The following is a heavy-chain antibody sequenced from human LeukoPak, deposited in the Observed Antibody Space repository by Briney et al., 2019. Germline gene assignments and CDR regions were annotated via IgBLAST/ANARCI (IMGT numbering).Heavy chain of an antibody. Sequence: GGSLRLSCAASGFTFSSYSMNWVRQAPGKGLEWVSHITASGTAMFYADSVKGRFTISRDNAKNSLYLQMNSLRDEDTAVYYCTTLHYYGMVVWGPGTTVTVS. CDR3: TTLHYYGMVV. V-gene: IGHV3-48*02. CDR2: ITASGTAM. J-gene: IGHJ6*02. CDR1: GFTFSSYS.